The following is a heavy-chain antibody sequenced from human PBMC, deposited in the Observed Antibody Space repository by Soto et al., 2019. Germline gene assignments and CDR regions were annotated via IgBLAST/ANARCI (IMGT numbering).Heavy chain of an antibody. V-gene: IGHV2-5*02. CDR2: IYWDDDE. CDR3: AHRPRVFSYYFDY. CDR1: GFSLTTRGVG. J-gene: IGHJ4*02. D-gene: IGHD3-10*01. Sequence: QITLKESGPTLVKPTQTLTLTCTFSGFSLTTRGVGVGWIRQPPGKALEWLALIYWDDDEGYSPSLKSRPTITKNTSKNPVVLTLTTVYPVDTATYYCAHRPRVFSYYFDYWGQGTLVTLSS.